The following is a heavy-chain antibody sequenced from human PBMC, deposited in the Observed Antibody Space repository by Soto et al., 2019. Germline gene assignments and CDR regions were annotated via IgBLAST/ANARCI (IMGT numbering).Heavy chain of an antibody. CDR1: GFTFSSYA. V-gene: IGHV3-23*01. CDR2: ISGSGGST. J-gene: IGHJ4*02. Sequence: GGSLRLSCATSGFTFSSYAMSWVRQAPGKGLEWVSAISGSGGSTYYADSVKGRFTISRDNSKNTLYLQMNSLRAEDTAVYYCAKDLPSPIAVDTNARANEKNSDLGYWGQGTLVTVSS. D-gene: IGHD6-19*01. CDR3: AKDLPSPIAVDTNARANEKNSDLGY.